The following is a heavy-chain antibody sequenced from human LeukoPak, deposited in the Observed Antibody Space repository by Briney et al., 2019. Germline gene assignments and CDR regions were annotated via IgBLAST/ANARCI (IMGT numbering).Heavy chain of an antibody. CDR2: IYPGGST. CDR3: TGRGLYSSSWWAFDV. Sequence: GGSLRLSCAASGFTVSSNYMSWVRQAPGKGLEWVSVIYPGGSTYYADSVKGRFTISRDNSKNTLYLQMNSLRAEDTAVYYCTGRGLYSSSWWAFDVWGQGTVVTVSS. CDR1: GFTVSSNY. D-gene: IGHD6-13*01. J-gene: IGHJ3*01. V-gene: IGHV3-53*01.